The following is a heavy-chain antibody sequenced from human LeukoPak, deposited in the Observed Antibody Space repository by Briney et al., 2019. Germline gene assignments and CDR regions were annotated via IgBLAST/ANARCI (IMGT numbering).Heavy chain of an antibody. Sequence: ASVKVSCKASGYTFTSYYMHWVRQAPGQGLEWMGIINPSGGSTSYAQKFQGRVTMTRDMSTSTVYMELSSLRSEDTAVYYCARDTATGTTSYYDYMDVWGKGTTVTVSS. CDR1: GYTFTSYY. CDR2: INPSGGST. D-gene: IGHD1-1*01. V-gene: IGHV1-46*01. J-gene: IGHJ6*03. CDR3: ARDTATGTTSYYDYMDV.